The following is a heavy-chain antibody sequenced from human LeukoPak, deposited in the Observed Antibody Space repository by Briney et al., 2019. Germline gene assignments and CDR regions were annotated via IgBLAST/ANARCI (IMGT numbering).Heavy chain of an antibody. D-gene: IGHD5-24*01. V-gene: IGHV4-59*12. CDR3: ARERSGEMATIIDY. CDR1: GGSISSYY. Sequence: SETLSLTCTVSGGSISSYYWSWIRQPPGKGLEWIGYIYYGGRTNYNPSLKSRVTMSVATSKNQFSLELSSVTAADTAVYYCARERSGEMATIIDYWGQGTLVTVSS. CDR2: IYYGGRT. J-gene: IGHJ4*02.